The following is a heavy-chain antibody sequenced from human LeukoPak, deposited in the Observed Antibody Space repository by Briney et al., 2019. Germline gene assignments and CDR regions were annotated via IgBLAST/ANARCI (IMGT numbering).Heavy chain of an antibody. Sequence: ASVKVSCKASGYTFTSYGISWVRQAPGQGLEWMGWISAYNGNTNYAQKLQGRVTMTTDTSTSTAYMELRSPRSDDTAVYYCARVGIYCSSTSCYASDFDYWGQGTLVTVPS. J-gene: IGHJ4*02. CDR1: GYTFTSYG. V-gene: IGHV1-18*01. CDR2: ISAYNGNT. CDR3: ARVGIYCSSTSCYASDFDY. D-gene: IGHD2-2*01.